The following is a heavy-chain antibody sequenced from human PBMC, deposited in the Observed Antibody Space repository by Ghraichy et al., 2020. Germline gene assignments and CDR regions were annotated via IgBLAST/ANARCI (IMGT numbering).Heavy chain of an antibody. CDR2: IRYDGSNK. CDR3: AKDNIAAAALDY. J-gene: IGHJ4*02. CDR1: GFTFSSYG. D-gene: IGHD6-13*01. Sequence: SCAASGFTFSSYGMHWVRQAPGKGLEWVAFIRYDGSNKYYADSVKGRFTISRDNSKNTLYLQMNSLRAEDTAVYYCAKDNIAAAALDYWGQGTLVTVSS. V-gene: IGHV3-30*02.